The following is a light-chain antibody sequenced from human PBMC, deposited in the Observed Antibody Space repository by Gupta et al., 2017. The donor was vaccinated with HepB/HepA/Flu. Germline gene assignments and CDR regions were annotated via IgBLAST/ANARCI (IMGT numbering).Light chain of an antibody. CDR3: CSYAGSFYV. Sequence: QSALTQPRSVSGSPGQSVTISCTGTSSDVGAYNYVSWYQQHPGKAPKLMIYDVSKRPSGVPDRFSGSKSGNTASLTISGLQAEDEADYYCCSYAGSFYVFGTGTKVTVI. V-gene: IGLV2-11*01. CDR2: DVS. CDR1: SSDVGAYNY. J-gene: IGLJ1*01.